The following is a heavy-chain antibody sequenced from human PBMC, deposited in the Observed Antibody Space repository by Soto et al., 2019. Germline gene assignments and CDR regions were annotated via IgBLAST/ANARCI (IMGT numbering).Heavy chain of an antibody. D-gene: IGHD3-22*01. V-gene: IGHV4-31*01. CDR2: IYYSGST. CDR1: GGSISSGGYY. Sequence: QVQLQESGPGLVKPSQTLSLTCTVSGGSISSGGYYWSWIRQHPGKGLEWIGYIYYSGSTSYNPSLKRPVTISVDTSQTQFSLKLSSVTAADTAVYYCARALSSYYDSSGYGDWFDPWGQGTLVTVSS. J-gene: IGHJ5*02. CDR3: ARALSSYYDSSGYGDWFDP.